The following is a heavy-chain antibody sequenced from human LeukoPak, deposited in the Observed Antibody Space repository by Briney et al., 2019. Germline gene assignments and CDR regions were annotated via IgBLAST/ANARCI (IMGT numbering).Heavy chain of an antibody. V-gene: IGHV1-24*01. J-gene: IGHJ4*02. D-gene: IGHD4-11*01. Sequence: EASVKVSCKVSGYTLTELSMHWVRQAPGKGLEWMGGFDPEDGETIYAQKFQGRVTMTEDTSTDTAYMELSSLRSEDTAVYYCARDYDLDDFSRYDHFDSWGQGTLVTVSS. CDR2: FDPEDGET. CDR3: ARDYDLDDFSRYDHFDS. CDR1: GYTLTELS.